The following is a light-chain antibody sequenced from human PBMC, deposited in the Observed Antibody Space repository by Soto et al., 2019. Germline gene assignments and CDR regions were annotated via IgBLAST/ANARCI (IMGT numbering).Light chain of an antibody. V-gene: IGKV1-5*03. CDR2: EAS. J-gene: IGKJ1*01. CDR1: QSISVS. CDR3: QQNNAYWT. Sequence: DIQMTQSPSTLSASVGDRVTITCRASQSISVSLAWYQQKPGKAPKLLIYEASNLKSGVPSRFSGSGSGTESTLTISSLQPDDSASYYCQQNNAYWTFGQGTRVEIK.